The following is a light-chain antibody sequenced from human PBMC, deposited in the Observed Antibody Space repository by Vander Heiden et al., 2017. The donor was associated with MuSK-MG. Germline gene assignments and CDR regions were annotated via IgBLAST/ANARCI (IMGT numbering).Light chain of an antibody. V-gene: IGLV2-14*03. CDR3: SSDTSSSTLV. Sequence: SALTQPASVSGSPGQSITTSCTGTRSAVGGYNYVSWYQQHPGKAPKLMIYDVSNRPSGVSNRFSGSKAGNTASLTISGLQAEDEADYYCSSDTSSSTLVFGGGTKLTVL. CDR1: RSAVGGYNY. CDR2: DVS. J-gene: IGLJ2*01.